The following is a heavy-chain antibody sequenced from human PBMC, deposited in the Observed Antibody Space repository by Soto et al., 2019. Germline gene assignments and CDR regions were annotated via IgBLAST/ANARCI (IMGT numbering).Heavy chain of an antibody. Sequence: WGSLRLPWAASGFTFSSCAVSWVSQAPGKGLEWVSAIGDNGVSKYYADSVKGRFTIPRDNSKNTLYLQMNSQRADDTAVYYCAKDRGSVRTVIRYSDYWGQGTLVTVSS. CDR1: GFTFSSCA. CDR3: AKDRGSVRTVIRYSDY. J-gene: IGHJ4*02. D-gene: IGHD2-21*01. V-gene: IGHV3-23*01. CDR2: IGDNGVSK.